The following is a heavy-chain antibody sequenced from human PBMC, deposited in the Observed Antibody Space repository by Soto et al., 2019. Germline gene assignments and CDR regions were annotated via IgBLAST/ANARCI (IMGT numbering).Heavy chain of an antibody. CDR3: ARVSGSYYYGMDV. Sequence: QAQLQESGPGLVKPSGTLSLTCAVSGGSISSSNWWSWVRQPPGKGLEWIGEIYHSGSTNYNPSLKSRVTISVDKSKNQFSLKLSCVIAADTAVYYCARVSGSYYYGMDVWGQGTTVTVSS. V-gene: IGHV4-4*02. CDR1: GGSISSSNW. CDR2: IYHSGST. J-gene: IGHJ6*02. D-gene: IGHD1-26*01.